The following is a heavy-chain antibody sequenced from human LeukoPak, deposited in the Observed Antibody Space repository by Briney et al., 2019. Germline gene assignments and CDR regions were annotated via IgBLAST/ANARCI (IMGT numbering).Heavy chain of an antibody. Sequence: ASVKVSCTASGYTFTSYGISWVRQAPGQGLEWMGWISGYNGNANYAQTLQGRVTITTDTSTSTVYMELRSLRSDDTAVYYCARTLYIASAPGGFDYWGQGTLVTVSS. CDR3: ARTLYIASAPGGFDY. CDR1: GYTFTSYG. CDR2: ISGYNGNA. D-gene: IGHD3-16*01. J-gene: IGHJ4*02. V-gene: IGHV1-18*01.